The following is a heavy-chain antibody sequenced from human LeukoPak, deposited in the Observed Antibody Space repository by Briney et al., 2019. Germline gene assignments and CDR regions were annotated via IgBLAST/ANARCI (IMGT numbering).Heavy chain of an antibody. Sequence: GESLKISCKGSGYSFTSYWIGWVRQTPGKGLEWMGIIYPGDSDTRYSPSFQGQVTISADKSISTAYLQWSSLKASDTAMYYCARLPRSSSSWVTGYWFDPWGQGTLVTVSS. CDR3: ARLPRSSSSWVTGYWFDP. CDR2: IYPGDSDT. D-gene: IGHD6-13*01. J-gene: IGHJ5*02. V-gene: IGHV5-51*01. CDR1: GYSFTSYW.